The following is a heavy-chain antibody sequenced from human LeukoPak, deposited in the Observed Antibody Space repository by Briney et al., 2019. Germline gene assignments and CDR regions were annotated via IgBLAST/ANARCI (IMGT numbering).Heavy chain of an antibody. CDR1: GGSISSGGYY. Sequence: SETLSLTCTVSGGSISSGGYYWSWIRQPPGKGLEWIGYIYHSGSTYYNPSLKSRVTISVDRSKNQFSLKLSSVTAADTAVYYCAKVMTGGYYSNYYYMDVWGKGTTVTVSS. CDR3: AKVMTGGYYSNYYYMDV. V-gene: IGHV4-30-2*01. D-gene: IGHD3-3*01. J-gene: IGHJ6*03. CDR2: IYHSGST.